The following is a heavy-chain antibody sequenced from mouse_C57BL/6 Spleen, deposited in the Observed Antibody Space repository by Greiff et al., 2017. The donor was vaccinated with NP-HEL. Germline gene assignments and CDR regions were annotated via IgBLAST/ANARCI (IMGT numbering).Heavy chain of an antibody. CDR1: GYTFTSYW. J-gene: IGHJ3*01. V-gene: IGHV1-5*01. CDR2: IYPGNSDT. Sequence: DVQLQESGTVLARPGASVKMSCKTSGYTFTSYWMHWVKQRPGQGLEWLGAIYPGNSDTSYNQKFKGKAKLTAVTSASTAYMELSSLTNEDSAVYYCTRSYSNYEAWFAYWGQGTLVTVSA. CDR3: TRSYSNYEAWFAY. D-gene: IGHD2-5*01.